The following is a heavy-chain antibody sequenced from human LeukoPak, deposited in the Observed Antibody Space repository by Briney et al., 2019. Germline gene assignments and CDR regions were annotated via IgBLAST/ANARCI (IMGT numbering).Heavy chain of an antibody. V-gene: IGHV4-39*01. CDR3: ARNMTVILVAERTDAFDI. Sequence: KTSETLSLTRTVSGASISSNTYYWAWIRQSPGKGLEWIGSIFNAGSTFYNPSLTSRVTMSVDTSKNQFSLKLSSVTAADTAMYYCARNMTVILVAERTDAFDIWGQGTMVTVSS. D-gene: IGHD3-22*01. CDR2: IFNAGST. J-gene: IGHJ3*02. CDR1: GASISSNTYY.